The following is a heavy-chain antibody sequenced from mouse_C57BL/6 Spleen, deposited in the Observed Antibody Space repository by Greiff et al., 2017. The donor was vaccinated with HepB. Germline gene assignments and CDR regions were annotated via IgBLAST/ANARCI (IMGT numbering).Heavy chain of an antibody. CDR2: IYPGDGDT. CDR1: GYAFSSSW. J-gene: IGHJ4*01. CDR3: ARERDLLYAMDY. Sequence: QVQLKQSGPELVKPGASVKISCKASGYAFSSSWINWVKQRPGKGLEWIGRIYPGDGDTNYNGKFKGKATLTADKSSSTAYMQLSSLTSEDSAVYFCARERDLLYAMDYWGQGTSVTVSS. V-gene: IGHV1-82*01.